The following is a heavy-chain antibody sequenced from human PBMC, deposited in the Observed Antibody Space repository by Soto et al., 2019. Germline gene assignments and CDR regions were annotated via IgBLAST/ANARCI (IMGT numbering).Heavy chain of an antibody. CDR2: INGETGNV. J-gene: IGHJ6*02. V-gene: IGHV1-3*01. CDR3: ARATIPSQPKGLDV. CDR1: GYTFNIYG. Sequence: QVQLVQSGAEMKKPGASVKVSCKSSGYTFNIYGIHWLRQAPGQSLEWMGWINGETGNVEYSQRFQDRVIISRDTSASTDYMEVSRLTFDDTAIYRCARATIPSQPKGLDVWGQGTAVIVSS. D-gene: IGHD2-2*02.